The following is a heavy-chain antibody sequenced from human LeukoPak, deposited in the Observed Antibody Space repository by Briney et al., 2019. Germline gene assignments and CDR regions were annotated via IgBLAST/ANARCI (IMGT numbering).Heavy chain of an antibody. CDR3: ARGRGGSGSYYGNWFDP. CDR2: INHSGST. CDR1: GGSISSGGYY. D-gene: IGHD3-10*01. Sequence: PSETLSLTCTVSGGSISSGGYYWSWIRQPPGKGLEWIGEINHSGSTNYNPSLKSRVTISVDTSKNQFSLKLSSVTAADAAVYYCARGRGGSGSYYGNWFDPWGQGTLVTVSS. V-gene: IGHV4-39*07. J-gene: IGHJ5*02.